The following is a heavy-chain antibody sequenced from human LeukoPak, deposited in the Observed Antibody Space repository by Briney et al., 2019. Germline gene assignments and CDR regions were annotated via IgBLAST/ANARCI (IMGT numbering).Heavy chain of an antibody. Sequence: PGGSLRLSCVASGFTYRAYWMSWVRQAPGKGLEWVAIINQDESVTSYVGSVKGRFTISRDNAKDSLYLHVTNLRAEDTAVYYCARADWGSIDYWGQGNLVTVS. CDR3: ARADWGSIDY. V-gene: IGHV3-7*01. CDR1: GFTYRAYW. J-gene: IGHJ4*02. CDR2: INQDESVT. D-gene: IGHD7-27*01.